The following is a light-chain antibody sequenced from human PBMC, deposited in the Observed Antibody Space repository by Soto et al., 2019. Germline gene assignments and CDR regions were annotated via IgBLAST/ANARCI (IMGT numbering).Light chain of an antibody. CDR1: SSDVGGYNY. Sequence: QSALTQPASVSGSPGQSITISCTGTSSDVGGYNYVSWYQQHPGKAPKLMIYDVSNRPSGVSNRFSGSKSGNTASLTISGLQAEDEGDYYCSSYTGSTVVFGGGTKLTVL. CDR2: DVS. CDR3: SSYTGSTVV. V-gene: IGLV2-14*01. J-gene: IGLJ2*01.